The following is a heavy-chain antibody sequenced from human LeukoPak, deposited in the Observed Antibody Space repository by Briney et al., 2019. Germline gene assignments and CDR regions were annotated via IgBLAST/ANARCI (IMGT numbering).Heavy chain of an antibody. Sequence: SETLSLTCTVSGGSISSGSYYWSWIRQPAGKGLEWIGRIYTSGSTNYNPSLESRVTISVDTSKNQFSLKLSSVTAADTAVYYCARDRGRERWLQPFDYWGQGTLVTVSS. V-gene: IGHV4-61*02. CDR3: ARDRGRERWLQPFDY. CDR1: GGSISSGSYY. D-gene: IGHD5-24*01. CDR2: IYTSGST. J-gene: IGHJ4*02.